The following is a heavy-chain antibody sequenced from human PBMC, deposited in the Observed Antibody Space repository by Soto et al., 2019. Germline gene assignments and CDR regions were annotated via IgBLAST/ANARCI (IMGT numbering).Heavy chain of an antibody. CDR1: GYTFYSHS. CDR2: INGDYGNT. Sequence: QAQLVQSVAEVKKPGAAVKVSCKASGYTFYSHSISWVRQAPGQGLEWMGRINGDYGNTQYAQKFRGRVTMTTDTSTTTVYMELTNLRSDDTAVYYCARCIQGDYYYGMDVWGQGTTVTVSS. CDR3: ARCIQGDYYYGMDV. D-gene: IGHD5-18*01. J-gene: IGHJ6*01. V-gene: IGHV1-18*01.